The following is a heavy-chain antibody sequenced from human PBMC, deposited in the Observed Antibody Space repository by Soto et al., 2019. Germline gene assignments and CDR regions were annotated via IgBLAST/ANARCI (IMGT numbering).Heavy chain of an antibody. CDR3: ATHYFDY. CDR1: GYTLTELS. V-gene: IGHV1-24*01. Sequence: ASVHGYRKVSGYTLTELSMHWVRQAPGKGFEWMGGFDPEDGETIYAQKFQGRVTMTEDTSTDTAYMELSSLISEDTAVYYCATHYFDYWGQGTLVTVSS. CDR2: FDPEDGET. J-gene: IGHJ4*02.